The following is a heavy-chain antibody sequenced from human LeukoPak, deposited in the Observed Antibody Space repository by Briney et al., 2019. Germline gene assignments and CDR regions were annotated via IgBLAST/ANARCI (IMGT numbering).Heavy chain of an antibody. CDR3: ARDPHHSLATTPYNWFDP. CDR2: ISYDGSNK. V-gene: IGHV3-30-3*01. CDR1: GFTFSSYW. J-gene: IGHJ5*02. Sequence: QPGGSLRLSCAASGFTFSSYWMHWVRQAPGKGLEWVAVISYDGSNKYYADSVKGRFTISRDNSKNTLYLQMNSLRAEDTAVYYYARDPHHSLATTPYNWFDPWGQGTLVTVSS. D-gene: IGHD5-12*01.